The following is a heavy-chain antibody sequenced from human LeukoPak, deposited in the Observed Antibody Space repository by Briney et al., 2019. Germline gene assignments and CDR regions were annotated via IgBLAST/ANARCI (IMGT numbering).Heavy chain of an antibody. V-gene: IGHV4-59*08. CDR2: IYYSGST. CDR3: AISDYGGPDY. Sequence: SETLSLTCTVSGGSISSYYWSWIRQPPGKGLEWIGYIYYSGSTNYNPSLKSRVTISVDTSKNQFSLKLSSVTAADTAVYYCAISDYGGPDYWGQGTLVTVSS. D-gene: IGHD4-23*01. J-gene: IGHJ4*02. CDR1: GGSISSYY.